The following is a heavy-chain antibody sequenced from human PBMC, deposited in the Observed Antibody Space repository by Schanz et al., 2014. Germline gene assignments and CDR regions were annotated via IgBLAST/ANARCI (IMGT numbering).Heavy chain of an antibody. CDR2: ISSGGGST. CDR1: GFSFTTYA. V-gene: IGHV3-23*04. J-gene: IGHJ4*02. Sequence: EVQLVESGGGLVQPGGSLRLSCASSGFSFTTYAMSWVRQAPGKGLEWVSSISSGGGSTYYADSVKGRFTISRDNFKGALYQQMSSLRTEDTAVYYCAKSLESCPGGRCSRGYFDYWGQGTLVTVSS. D-gene: IGHD2-8*02. CDR3: AKSLESCPGGRCSRGYFDY.